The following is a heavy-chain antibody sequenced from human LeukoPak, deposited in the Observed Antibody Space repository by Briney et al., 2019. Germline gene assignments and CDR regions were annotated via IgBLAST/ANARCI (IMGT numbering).Heavy chain of an antibody. V-gene: IGHV4-30-2*01. J-gene: IGHJ6*03. CDR1: GGSISSGGYY. CDR3: ARGPSYDFWSGYYSSYYYYMDV. Sequence: PSQTLSLTCTVSGGSISSGGYYWSWIRQPPGKGLEWIGYIYHSGSTYYNPSLKSRVTISVDRSKNQFSLKLSSVTAADTAVYYCARGPSYDFWSGYYSSYYYYMDVWGKGTTVTVSS. CDR2: IYHSGST. D-gene: IGHD3-3*01.